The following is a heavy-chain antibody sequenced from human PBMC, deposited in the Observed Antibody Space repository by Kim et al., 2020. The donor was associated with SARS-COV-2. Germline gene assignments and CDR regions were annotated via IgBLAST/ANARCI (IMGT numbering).Heavy chain of an antibody. CDR3: ATSPCVVVPGDMPVYYYGMDV. CDR2: FDPEDGET. D-gene: IGHD2-2*01. V-gene: IGHV1-24*01. Sequence: ASVKVSCKVSGYTLTELSMHWVRQAPGKGLEWMGGFDPEDGETIYAQKFQGRVTMTEDTSTDTAYMELSSLRSEDTAVYYCATSPCVVVPGDMPVYYYGMDVWGQGTTVTVSS. J-gene: IGHJ6*02. CDR1: GYTLTELS.